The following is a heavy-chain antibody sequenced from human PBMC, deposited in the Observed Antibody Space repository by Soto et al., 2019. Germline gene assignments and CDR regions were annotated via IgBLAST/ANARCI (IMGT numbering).Heavy chain of an antibody. CDR1: GFTFGDYY. CDR2: SSNSGTFS. D-gene: IGHD1-1*01. J-gene: IGHJ4*02. V-gene: IGHV3-11*06. Sequence: GGSLRLSCEGCGFTFGDYYISWIRQAPGKGLEWISYSSNSGTFSRYADSVKGRFSISRDNTKNLLYLQMNSLRAEDTAVYYCARSGDNYNRLDYWGQGTPVTVSS. CDR3: ARSGDNYNRLDY.